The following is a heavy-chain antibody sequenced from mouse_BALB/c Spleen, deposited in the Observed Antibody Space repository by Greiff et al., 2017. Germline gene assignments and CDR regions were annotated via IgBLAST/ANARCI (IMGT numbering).Heavy chain of an antibody. J-gene: IGHJ4*01. CDR1: GYTFTSYW. V-gene: IGHV1S41*01. D-gene: IGHD1-2*01. Sequence: DLVKPGASVKLSCKASGYTFTSYWFNWIKQRPGQGLEWIGRIAPGSGSTYYNEMFKGKATLTVDTSSSTAYIQLSSLSSEDSAVYFCARWLNYYAMDYWGQGTSVTVSS. CDR3: ARWLNYYAMDY. CDR2: IAPGSGST.